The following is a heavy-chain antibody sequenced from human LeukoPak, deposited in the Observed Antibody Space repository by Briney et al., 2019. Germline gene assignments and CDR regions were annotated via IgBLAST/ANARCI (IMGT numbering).Heavy chain of an antibody. V-gene: IGHV3-30*02. Sequence: GGSLRLSCAASGFTFSSYAMHWVRQAPGKGLEWVAFIRYDGSNKYYADSVKGRFTISRDNSKNTLYLEMNSLRAEDTAVYYCAKDLSYYESSGYSDYWGQGTLVTVSS. CDR1: GFTFSSYA. CDR2: IRYDGSNK. CDR3: AKDLSYYESSGYSDY. D-gene: IGHD3-22*01. J-gene: IGHJ4*02.